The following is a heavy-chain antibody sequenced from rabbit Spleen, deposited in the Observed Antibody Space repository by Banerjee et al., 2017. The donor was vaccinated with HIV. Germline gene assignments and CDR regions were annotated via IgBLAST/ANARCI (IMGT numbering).Heavy chain of an antibody. CDR1: GFSFSSSYW. CDR3: ARDTGSSFSSYGMDL. Sequence: QEQLEESGGDLVKPEGSLTLTCTASGFSFSSSYWICWVRQAPGKGLEWIACIYSGSGGSTYYASWAKGRFTISKTSSTTVTLQMTSLTVADTATYFCARDTGSSFSSYGMDLWGQGTLVTVS. CDR2: IYSGSGGST. D-gene: IGHD8-1*01. J-gene: IGHJ6*01. V-gene: IGHV1S45*01.